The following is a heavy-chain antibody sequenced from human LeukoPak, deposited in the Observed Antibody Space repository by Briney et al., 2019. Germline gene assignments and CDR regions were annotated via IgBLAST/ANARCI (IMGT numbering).Heavy chain of an antibody. D-gene: IGHD2-2*01. CDR2: INPNSGRT. CDR1: VYSLTSYD. CDR3: STGGRRIVVVPEPHGHDAFDI. J-gene: IGHJ3*02. Sequence: SVKVSCKASVYSLTSYDINWVRQATGQGREGMGWINPNSGRTGYAQNFQGRITITRNTAISTDYMELSSLRSEDTAVYYVSTGGRRIVVVPEPHGHDAFDIWGQGTMVTVSS. V-gene: IGHV1-8*01.